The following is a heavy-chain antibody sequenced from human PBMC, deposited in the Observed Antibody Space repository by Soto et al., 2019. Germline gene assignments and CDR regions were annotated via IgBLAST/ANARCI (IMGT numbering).Heavy chain of an antibody. CDR2: IRNKARSYTT. J-gene: IGHJ2*01. CDR1: GFTFSDHY. D-gene: IGHD2-2*01. Sequence: EVQLVESGGLVVQRGGSLRVPCAASGFTFSDHYMDWVRQSPGEGREGVARIRNKARSYTTEYAASVKGRFSITRDDSKNSLSLQMNSLKSEDTAVYFCARGKSSRGYWFFDIWGRGTQVTVSS. V-gene: IGHV3-72*01. CDR3: ARGKSSRGYWFFDI.